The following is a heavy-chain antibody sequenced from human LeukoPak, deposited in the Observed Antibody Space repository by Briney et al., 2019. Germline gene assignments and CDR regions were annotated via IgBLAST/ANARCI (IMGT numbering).Heavy chain of an antibody. CDR3: ARGEGYSSSWYQPHFDY. J-gene: IGHJ4*02. CDR2: IYHSGST. V-gene: IGHV4-4*02. D-gene: IGHD6-13*01. CDR1: GGSISSSNW. Sequence: SETLSLTCAVSGGSISSSNWWSWVRQPPGKGLEWIGEIYHSGSTKYNPSLKSRVTISVDKSKNQFPLKLSSVTAADTAVYYCARGEGYSSSWYQPHFDYWGQGTLVTVSS.